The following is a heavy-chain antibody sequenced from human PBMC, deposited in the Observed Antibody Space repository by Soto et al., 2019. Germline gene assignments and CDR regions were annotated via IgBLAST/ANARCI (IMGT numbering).Heavy chain of an antibody. V-gene: IGHV1-69*13. J-gene: IGHJ4*02. Sequence: GASVKVSCKASRVAFSKFIVTWVRQAPGLGLEWVGGIIPIFGTANYAQKFQGRVTITADESTSTAYMELSSLRSEDTAVYYCARSGELRPFDYWGQGTLVTVSS. CDR3: ARSGELRPFDY. CDR1: RVAFSKFI. CDR2: IIPIFGTA. D-gene: IGHD1-26*01.